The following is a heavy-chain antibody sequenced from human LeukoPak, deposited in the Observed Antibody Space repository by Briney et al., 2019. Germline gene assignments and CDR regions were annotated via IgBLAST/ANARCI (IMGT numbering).Heavy chain of an antibody. J-gene: IGHJ4*02. CDR3: ARDLQPTVWSNSDY. CDR2: ISSSGSTI. V-gene: IGHV3-48*03. CDR1: GFTFSSYE. D-gene: IGHD1-1*01. Sequence: PGGSLRLSCAASGFTFSSYEMNWVRQAPGKGLEWVSYISSSGSTIYYADSVKGRFTISRDNAKNSLYLQMNSLRAEDTAVYYCARDLQPTVWSNSDYWGQGTLVTVSS.